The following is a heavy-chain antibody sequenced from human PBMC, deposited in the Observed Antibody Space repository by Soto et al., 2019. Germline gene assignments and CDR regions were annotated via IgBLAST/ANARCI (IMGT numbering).Heavy chain of an antibody. CDR2: MNPNSGNT. CDR3: ASLGSDYDILTGHIAYYMDV. Sequence: ASVKVSCKASGYTFTSYDINWVRQATGQGLEWMGWMNPNSGNTGYAQKFQGRVTMTRNTSISTAYMELSSLRSEETAVYYCASLGSDYDILTGHIAYYMDVWGKGTTVTVSS. CDR1: GYTFTSYD. J-gene: IGHJ6*03. V-gene: IGHV1-8*01. D-gene: IGHD3-9*01.